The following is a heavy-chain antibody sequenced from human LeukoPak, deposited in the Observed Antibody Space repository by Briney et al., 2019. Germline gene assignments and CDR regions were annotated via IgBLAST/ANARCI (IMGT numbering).Heavy chain of an antibody. D-gene: IGHD1-26*01. CDR1: GFTLSSYW. CDR3: ARDPYGTGAYLFDY. V-gene: IGHV3-7*01. Sequence: QSGGSLRLSCAASGFTLSSYWMSWVRQAPGKGLEWVANIKQDGSEKYYVDSVKGRFTISRDNAKNSLHLQMNGLRAEDTAVYYCARDPYGTGAYLFDYWGQGTLVTVSS. J-gene: IGHJ4*02. CDR2: IKQDGSEK.